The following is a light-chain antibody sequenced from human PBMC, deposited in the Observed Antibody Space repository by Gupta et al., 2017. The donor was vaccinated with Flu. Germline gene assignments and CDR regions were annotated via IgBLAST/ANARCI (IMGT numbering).Light chain of an antibody. Sequence: SAPTQPASVSGSPGPSITISCTGTSSDVGRSNYVSWYQQHPGKAPKLMIYDVSSRPSGVSSRFSGSKSGNTASLTISGLEPEDESDYYCSSYTSTNTFYVFGTGTKVTVL. J-gene: IGLJ1*01. V-gene: IGLV2-14*01. CDR3: SSYTSTNTFYV. CDR2: DVS. CDR1: SSDVGRSNY.